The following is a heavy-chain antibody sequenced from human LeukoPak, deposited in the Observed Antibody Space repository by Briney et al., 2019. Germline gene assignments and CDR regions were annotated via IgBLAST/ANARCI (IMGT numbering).Heavy chain of an antibody. D-gene: IGHD1-26*01. J-gene: IGHJ4*02. Sequence: SETLSLTCTVSGGSISSSSYYWGWIRQPPGEGLEWIGTIYYSGSTYYNPSLKRRVTISVDTHNNQFSLKLTDVAAADADVYYCARQIDGSYCFDYWGQGTLLTVSS. V-gene: IGHV4-39*01. CDR3: ARQIDGSYCFDY. CDR2: IYYSGST. CDR1: GGSISSSSYY.